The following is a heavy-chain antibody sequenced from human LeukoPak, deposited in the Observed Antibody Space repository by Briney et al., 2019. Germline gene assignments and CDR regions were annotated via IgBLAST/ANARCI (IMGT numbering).Heavy chain of an antibody. CDR1: GFTFSNYA. CDR3: ARDRAGDYYFDY. D-gene: IGHD6-19*01. CDR2: IYSGGST. Sequence: GGSLRLSCAASGFTFSNYAMHWVRQAPGKGLEWVSVIYSGGSTYYADSVKGRFTISRDNSKNTLYLQMNSLRAEDTAVYYCARDRAGDYYFDYWGQGTLVTVSS. V-gene: IGHV3-66*02. J-gene: IGHJ4*02.